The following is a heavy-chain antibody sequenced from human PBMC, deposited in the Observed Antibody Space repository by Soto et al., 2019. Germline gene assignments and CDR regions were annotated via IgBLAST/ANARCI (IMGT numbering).Heavy chain of an antibody. V-gene: IGHV4-59*01. CDR3: ARDLGVNDSSGYPISLADYYYGMDV. CDR2: IYYSGST. J-gene: IGHJ6*02. D-gene: IGHD3-22*01. CDR1: GGSISSYY. Sequence: SETLSLTCTVSGGSISSYYWSWIRQPPGKGLEWIGYIYYSGSTNYNPSLKSRVTISVDTSKNQFSLKLSSVTAADTAVYYCARDLGVNDSSGYPISLADYYYGMDVWGQGTTVTVSS.